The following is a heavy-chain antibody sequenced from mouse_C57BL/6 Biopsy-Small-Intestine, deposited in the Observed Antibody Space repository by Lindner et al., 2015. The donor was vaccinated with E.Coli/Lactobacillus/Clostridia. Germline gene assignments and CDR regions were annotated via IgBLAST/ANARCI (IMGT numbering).Heavy chain of an antibody. CDR1: GYAFSRSW. V-gene: IGHV1-82*01. CDR2: IYPGDGDA. J-gene: IGHJ2*01. CDR3: ASGYYFDY. Sequence: VQLQESGPELVKAWGLSEDSCKASGYAFSRSWMHWVKQRPGKGLEWIGRIYPGDGDANHNGKFKGKATLTADKSSSTAYMQLSSLTSEDSAIYFCASGYYFDYWGQGTTLTVSS.